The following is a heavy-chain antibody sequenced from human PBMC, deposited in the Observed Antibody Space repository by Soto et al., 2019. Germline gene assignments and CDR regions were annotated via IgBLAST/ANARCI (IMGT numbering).Heavy chain of an antibody. CDR2: ISYDGSNK. D-gene: IGHD3-16*02. V-gene: IGHV3-30*18. Sequence: GGSLRLSCAASGFTFSSYGMHWVRQAPGKGLEWVAVISYDGSNKYYADSVKGRFTISRDNSKNTLYLKMNSLRAEDTAVYYCAKDHYDYIWGSYRYLDYWGQGTLVTVSS. CDR1: GFTFSSYG. J-gene: IGHJ4*02. CDR3: AKDHYDYIWGSYRYLDY.